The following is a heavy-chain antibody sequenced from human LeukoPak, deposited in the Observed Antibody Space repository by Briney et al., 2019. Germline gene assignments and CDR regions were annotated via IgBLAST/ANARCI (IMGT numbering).Heavy chain of an antibody. CDR2: INPNSGGT. V-gene: IGHV1-2*02. CDR3: ARVGTQVLPFYYYDSSGYTTSDY. J-gene: IGHJ4*02. D-gene: IGHD3-22*01. Sequence: ASVKVSCKASGYTFTGYYMHWVRQAPGQGLEWMGWINPNSGGTNYAQKFQGRVTMTTDTSTSTAYMELRSLRSDDTAVYYCARVGTQVLPFYYYDSSGYTTSDYWGQGTLVTVSS. CDR1: GYTFTGYY.